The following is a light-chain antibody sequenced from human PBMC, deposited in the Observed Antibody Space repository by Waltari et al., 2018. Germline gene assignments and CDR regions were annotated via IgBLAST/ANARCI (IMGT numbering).Light chain of an antibody. CDR2: DVS. CDR3: CSYAGSYTPWV. CDR1: SSDVGGYNY. V-gene: IGLV2-11*01. J-gene: IGLJ3*02. Sequence: QSALTQPRPVSGSPGHSVPIPRTGTSSDVGGYNYGSRYQQHPGKAPKLMIYDVSKRPSGVPDRFSGSKSGNTASLTISGLQAEDEVDYYCCSYAGSYTPWVFGGGTKLTVL.